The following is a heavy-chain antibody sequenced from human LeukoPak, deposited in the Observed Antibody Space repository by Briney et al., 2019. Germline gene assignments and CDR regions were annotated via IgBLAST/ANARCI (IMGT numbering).Heavy chain of an antibody. D-gene: IGHD6-13*01. CDR1: GYSFTSYW. J-gene: IGHJ4*02. Sequence: GESLKIPCKGSGYSFTSYWIGWVRQMPGKGLEWMGIIYPGDSDTRYSPSFQGQVTISADKSISTAYLQWSSLKASDTAMYYCASSIAAAGDPADYWGQGTLVTVSS. V-gene: IGHV5-51*01. CDR2: IYPGDSDT. CDR3: ASSIAAAGDPADY.